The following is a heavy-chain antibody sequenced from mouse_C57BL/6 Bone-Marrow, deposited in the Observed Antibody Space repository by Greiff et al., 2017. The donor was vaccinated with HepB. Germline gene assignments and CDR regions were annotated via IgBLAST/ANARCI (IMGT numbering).Heavy chain of an antibody. J-gene: IGHJ4*01. V-gene: IGHV1-42*01. CDR2: INPSTGGT. D-gene: IGHD2-3*01. CDR1: GYSFTGYY. Sequence: DVKLQESGPELVKPGASVKISCKASGYSFTGYYMNWVKQSPEKSLEWIGEINPSTGGTTYNQKFKAKATLTVDKSSSTAYMQLKSLTSEDSAVYYCARDGPHYYAMDYWGQGTSVTVSS. CDR3: ARDGPHYYAMDY.